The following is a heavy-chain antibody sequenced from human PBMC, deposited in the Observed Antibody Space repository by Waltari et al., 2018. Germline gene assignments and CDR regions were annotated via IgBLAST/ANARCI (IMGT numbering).Heavy chain of an antibody. V-gene: IGHV3-9*01. CDR3: ARDIAIVPSGSLDY. CDR1: GFTFVDFA. J-gene: IGHJ4*02. D-gene: IGHD5-18*01. Sequence: EVQLEESGGGLVQPGQSLRLSCLSSGFTFVDFAMHWVRQTPGGGLEGVSGINWNTKKIADADSVKGRFTSSRDNAKNSLDLEMSSLRLEDTALYYCARDIAIVPSGSLDYWGQGTLVVVSS. CDR2: INWNTKKI.